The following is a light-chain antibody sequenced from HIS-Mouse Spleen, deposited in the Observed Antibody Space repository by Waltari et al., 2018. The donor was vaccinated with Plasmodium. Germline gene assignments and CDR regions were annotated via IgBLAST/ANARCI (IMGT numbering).Light chain of an antibody. CDR1: QSVSSN. CDR3: QQYNNWSFT. J-gene: IGKJ3*01. V-gene: IGKV3-15*01. CDR2: GAS. Sequence: EIVMTQSPATLSVSPGERATLSCRASQSVSSNLAWYQQKPVQAPRLLIYGASTRATGIPARFSGSGSGTEFTLTISSLQSEDLAVYYCQQYNNWSFTCGPGTKVDIK.